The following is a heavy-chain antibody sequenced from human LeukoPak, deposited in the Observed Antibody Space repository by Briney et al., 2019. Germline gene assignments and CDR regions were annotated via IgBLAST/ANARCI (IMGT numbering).Heavy chain of an antibody. CDR2: IKNKPHGETT. D-gene: IGHD3-22*01. V-gene: IGHV3-15*07. CDR3: TFKGYDY. CDR1: SFIFNDAW. Sequence: GGSLRLSCAASSFIFNDAWMNWVRQAPGKGLEWVGRIKNKPHGETTDYAAPVKGRFTISRDDSKNTLYLQMSSLKIEDTAVYYCTFKGYDYWGQGTLVTVSS. J-gene: IGHJ4*02.